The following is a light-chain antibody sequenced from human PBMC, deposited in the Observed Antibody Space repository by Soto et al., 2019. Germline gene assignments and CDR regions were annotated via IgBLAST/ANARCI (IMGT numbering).Light chain of an antibody. CDR2: TDY. V-gene: IGLV1-44*01. CDR1: SSNIGTYT. CDR3: ASWDDSLNAGV. J-gene: IGLJ3*02. Sequence: QAVLTHPPSVSWTPGHGVTISCSGGSSNIGTYTVNWYQQLPETAPKLLIHTDYQRPSGVPDRFSGSKSGTSASLAISGLHSEDDADYYCASWDDSLNAGVFGGGTQLTVL.